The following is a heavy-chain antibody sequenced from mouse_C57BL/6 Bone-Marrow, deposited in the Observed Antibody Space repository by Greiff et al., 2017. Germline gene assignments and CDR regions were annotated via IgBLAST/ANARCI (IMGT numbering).Heavy chain of an antibody. CDR1: GYTFTSYW. Sequence: QVQLQQPGAELVKPGASVKLSCKASGYTFTSYWMQWVKQRPGQGLEWIGEIDPSDSYTNYNQKFKGKATLTVDTSSSTAYMQLSSLTSEDSAVYYGARGRFDYWGQGTTLTVSS. CDR2: IDPSDSYT. V-gene: IGHV1-50*01. J-gene: IGHJ2*01. CDR3: ARGRFDY.